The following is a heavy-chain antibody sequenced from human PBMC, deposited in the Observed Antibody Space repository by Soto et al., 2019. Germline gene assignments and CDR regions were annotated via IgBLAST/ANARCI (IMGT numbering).Heavy chain of an antibody. J-gene: IGHJ5*02. CDR1: GYSFTSYW. V-gene: IGHV5-10-1*01. CDR3: ARHDIVVVVAATGLNWFDP. Sequence: GESLKISCKGSGYSFTSYWISWVRQMPGKGLEWMGRIDPSDSYTNYSPSFQGHVTISADKSISTAYLQWGSLKASDTAMYYCARHDIVVVVAATGLNWFDPWGQGILVTVSS. CDR2: IDPSDSYT. D-gene: IGHD2-15*01.